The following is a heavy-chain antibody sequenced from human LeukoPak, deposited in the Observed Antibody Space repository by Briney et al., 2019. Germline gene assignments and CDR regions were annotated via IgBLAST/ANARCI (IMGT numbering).Heavy chain of an antibody. D-gene: IGHD4-17*01. CDR3: ARTVDHDYGDYYFDY. J-gene: IGHJ4*02. V-gene: IGHV3-74*01. CDR2: INSDGSST. CDR1: GFTFSSYW. Sequence: GGSLRLSCAASGFTFSSYWMHWVRQAPGKGLVWVSRINSDGSSTSYADSVKGRFTISRDNAKNTLYLQMNSLRAEDTAVYYCARTVDHDYGDYYFDYWGQGTLVTVSS.